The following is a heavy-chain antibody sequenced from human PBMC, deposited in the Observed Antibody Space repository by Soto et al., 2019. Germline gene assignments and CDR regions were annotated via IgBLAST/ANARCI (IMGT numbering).Heavy chain of an antibody. Sequence: GGSLRLSCAATGFIFSSYWMSWVRQAPGKGLEWVTNIKQDGIEKYYVDSAKGRFTISRDNAKNSLHLQMNSLRAEGTSVYYCARGFNSALDIWGQGKMVTVSS. CDR3: ARGFNSALDI. V-gene: IGHV3-7*01. J-gene: IGHJ3*02. CDR2: IKQDGIEK. CDR1: GFIFSSYW.